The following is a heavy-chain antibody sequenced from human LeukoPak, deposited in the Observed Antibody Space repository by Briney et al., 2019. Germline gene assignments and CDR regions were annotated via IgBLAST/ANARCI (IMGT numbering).Heavy chain of an antibody. Sequence: SETLSLTCTVSGGTISISNYYWGWIRQPPGRGLEWIGSISYSGTYYNPSLKSRLTISVDTSKNHFSLNLRSVTAADTAVYYCARRTSNPVGAIDYWGQGTLVTVSS. CDR1: GGTISISNYY. D-gene: IGHD1-26*01. V-gene: IGHV4-39*01. J-gene: IGHJ4*02. CDR3: ARRTSNPVGAIDY. CDR2: ISYSGT.